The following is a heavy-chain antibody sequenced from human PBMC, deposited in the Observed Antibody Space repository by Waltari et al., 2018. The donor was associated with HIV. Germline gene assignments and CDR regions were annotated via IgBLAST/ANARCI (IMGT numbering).Heavy chain of an antibody. D-gene: IGHD3-16*01. CDR1: GGAFSSYT. CDR2: IVPMSTTP. Sequence: QVQLVQSGAEVKKPGYSVKVSYKASGGAFSSYTINWVRKTRGQRVEWLGRIVPMSTTPNNAQKFEGRFTFTADKSTSTAYMERTSLRSDDTAVYYGASARETMGVDFDSWGLGTLVTVSS. CDR3: ASARETMGVDFDS. J-gene: IGHJ4*02. V-gene: IGHV1-69*08.